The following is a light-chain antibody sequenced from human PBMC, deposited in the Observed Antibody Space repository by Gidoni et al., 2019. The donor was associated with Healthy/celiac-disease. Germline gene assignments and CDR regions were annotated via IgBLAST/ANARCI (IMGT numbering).Light chain of an antibody. CDR2: DDS. Sequence: SYVLTQPPSVSVAPVQTARITCGGNNIGSKSEHWYQQKPGQAPVLVVYDDSDRPSGDPARFSGSNSGNTATLTISRVAAGDEADYYCQVWDSSSDHPGVFGGGTKLTV. CDR1: NIGSKS. J-gene: IGLJ3*02. CDR3: QVWDSSSDHPGV. V-gene: IGLV3-21*02.